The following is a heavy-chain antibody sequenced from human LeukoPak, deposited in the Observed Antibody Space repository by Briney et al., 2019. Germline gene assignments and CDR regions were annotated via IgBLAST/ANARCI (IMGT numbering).Heavy chain of an antibody. D-gene: IGHD3-22*01. Sequence: SVKVSCKASGGTFSSYAISWVRQAPGQGLEWMGRIIPILGIANYAQKFQGRVTITADKSTSTAYMELSSLRSEDTAVYYCARSPYYYDSSGSLYYFDYWGQGTLVTVSS. CDR2: IIPILGIA. CDR3: ARSPYYYDSSGSLYYFDY. J-gene: IGHJ4*02. V-gene: IGHV1-69*04. CDR1: GGTFSSYA.